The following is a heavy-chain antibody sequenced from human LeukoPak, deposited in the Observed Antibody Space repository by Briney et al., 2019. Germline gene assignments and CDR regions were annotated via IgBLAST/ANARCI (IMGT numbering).Heavy chain of an antibody. CDR3: VKPFGAAGGY. CDR2: ISSSGGST. V-gene: IGHV3-64D*09. Sequence: PGGSLRLSCSASGFTFSSYAMHWVRQAPGKGLEYVSAISSSGGSTYYADSVKGRFTISRDNSKNTLYLQMSSLRPEDTAVYYCVKPFGAAGGYWGQGTLVTVSS. J-gene: IGHJ4*02. CDR1: GFTFSSYA. D-gene: IGHD6-13*01.